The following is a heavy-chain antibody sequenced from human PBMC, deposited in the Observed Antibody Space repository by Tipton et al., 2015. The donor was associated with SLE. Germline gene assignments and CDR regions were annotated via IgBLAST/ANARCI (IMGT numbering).Heavy chain of an antibody. J-gene: IGHJ2*01. Sequence: TLSLTCTVSGGSISSYYWSWIRQPPGKGLEWIEYIYYSGSTNYNPSLKSRVTISVDTSKNQFSLELSSVTAADTAVYYCARDLFGKDFDLWGRGTLVTVSS. CDR1: GGSISSYY. CDR2: IYYSGST. V-gene: IGHV4-59*01. CDR3: ARDLFGKDFDL. D-gene: IGHD3-3*01.